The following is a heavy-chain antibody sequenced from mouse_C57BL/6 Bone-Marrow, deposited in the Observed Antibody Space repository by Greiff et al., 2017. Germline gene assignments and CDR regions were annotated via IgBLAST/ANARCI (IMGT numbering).Heavy chain of an antibody. D-gene: IGHD2-4*01. V-gene: IGHV5-6*01. J-gene: IGHJ3*01. CDR1: GFTFSSYG. CDR3: ARRGQGYYDYDGFAY. Sequence: EVQLQESGGDLVKPGGSLKLSCAASGFTFSSYGMSWVRQTPDKRLEWVATISSGGSYTYYPDSVKGRFTISRDNAKNTLYLQMSSLKSEDTAMYYCARRGQGYYDYDGFAYWGQGTLVTVSA. CDR2: ISSGGSYT.